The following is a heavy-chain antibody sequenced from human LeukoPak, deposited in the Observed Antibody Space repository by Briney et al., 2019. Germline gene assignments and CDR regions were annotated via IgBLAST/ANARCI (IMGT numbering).Heavy chain of an antibody. Sequence: PGGSLRLSCVASGFTVSSNYMSWVRQAPGKGLEWVSVIYSGGSTDYADSVKGRFTISRDNSKNTLYLQMNSLRAEDTAVYYCARGKNFDWLLPFDYWGQGTLVTVSS. V-gene: IGHV3-53*01. CDR2: IYSGGST. D-gene: IGHD3-9*01. J-gene: IGHJ4*02. CDR1: GFTVSSNY. CDR3: ARGKNFDWLLPFDY.